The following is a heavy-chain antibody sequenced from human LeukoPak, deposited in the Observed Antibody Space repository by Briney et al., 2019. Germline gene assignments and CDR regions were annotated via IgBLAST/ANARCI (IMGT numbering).Heavy chain of an antibody. CDR2: IRSKIYGGTP. V-gene: IGHV3-49*04. CDR1: GFTFSSYA. J-gene: IGHJ4*02. Sequence: GGSLRLACAASGFTFSSYAMSWVRQAPGKGLEWVGFIRSKIYGGTPEYAAPVKGRFTISRDDSKRIAYLQMNSLKTEDTAVYYCTRDQTPYYWGQGTLVTVSS. CDR3: TRDQTPYY.